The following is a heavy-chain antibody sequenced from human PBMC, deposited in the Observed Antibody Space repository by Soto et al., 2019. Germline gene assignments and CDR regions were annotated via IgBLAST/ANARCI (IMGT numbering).Heavy chain of an antibody. V-gene: IGHV2-5*02. CDR3: AYMPRFYTNSRGQKARGFCG. J-gene: IGHJ6*01. Sequence: GPTLVNPTQTLTLPCTFYGLSLTTGGMGVAWIRQPPGKALEPLARIYSDDDQRYSPYLKNRRSITKDTAKNQVIFKVTKMESVDTATYYCAYMPRFYTNSRGQKARGFCGWGRG. CDR2: IYSDDDQ. CDR1: GLSLTTGGMG. D-gene: IGHD3-22*01.